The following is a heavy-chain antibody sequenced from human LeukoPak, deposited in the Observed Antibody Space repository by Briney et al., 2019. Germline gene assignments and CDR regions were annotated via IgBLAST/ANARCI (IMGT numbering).Heavy chain of an antibody. Sequence: SETLSLTCSCSGGSMSRNRLYWGWLRQPPGGALGWLANMYYRGTTYYNPCLRRRVTIEIDMSKYQFYLNLTPLTAADAAIYYCARENYFWNGLDAFDLWGRGTMVTVSS. J-gene: IGHJ3*01. CDR3: ARENYFWNGLDAFDL. V-gene: IGHV4-39*07. CDR1: GGSMSRNRLY. D-gene: IGHD3-3*01. CDR2: MYYRGTT.